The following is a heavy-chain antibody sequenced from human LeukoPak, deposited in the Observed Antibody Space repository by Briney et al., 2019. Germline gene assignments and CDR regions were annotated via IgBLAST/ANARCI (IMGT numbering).Heavy chain of an antibody. Sequence: PGGSLRLSCAASGLTFSDVAMTWVRRAPGKGLEWVSAISGSGGGTYYADSVRGRFTISRDNSKNTLYLQMHSLRAEDTAVYYCASIPGYLDYWGQGTLVTVSS. CDR1: GLTFSDVA. J-gene: IGHJ4*03. V-gene: IGHV3-23*01. CDR3: ASIPGYLDY. D-gene: IGHD2-2*02. CDR2: ISGSGGGT.